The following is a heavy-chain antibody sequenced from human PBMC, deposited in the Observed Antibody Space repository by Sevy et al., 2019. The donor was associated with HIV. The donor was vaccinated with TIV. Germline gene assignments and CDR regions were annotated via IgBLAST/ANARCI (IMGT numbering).Heavy chain of an antibody. Sequence: SETLSLTCAVSGGSISTGGFSWNWIRQPPGKGLEWIGHIYRTGNTYYNPSLGSRVSISVDRSKNQFSLKRSSVTAADTAVYYCVGGLSYGYVSYGFDVWGQGTMVTVSS. CDR3: VGGLSYGYVSYGFDV. CDR2: IYRTGNT. D-gene: IGHD3-16*01. CDR1: GGSISTGGFS. V-gene: IGHV4-30-2*01. J-gene: IGHJ3*01.